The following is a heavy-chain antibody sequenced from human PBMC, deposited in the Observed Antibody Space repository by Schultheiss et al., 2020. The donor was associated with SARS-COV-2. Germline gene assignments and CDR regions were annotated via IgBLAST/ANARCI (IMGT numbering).Heavy chain of an antibody. CDR1: GFTFSSYW. V-gene: IGHV3-33*06. CDR3: AKGYYYDSSGYPY. D-gene: IGHD3-22*01. CDR2: IWYDGSNK. J-gene: IGHJ4*02. Sequence: GGSLRLSCAASGFTFSSYWMHWVRQAPGKGLEWVAVIWYDGSNKYYADSVKGRFTISRDNSKNTLYLQMNSLRAEDTAVYYCAKGYYYDSSGYPYWGQGTLVTVSS.